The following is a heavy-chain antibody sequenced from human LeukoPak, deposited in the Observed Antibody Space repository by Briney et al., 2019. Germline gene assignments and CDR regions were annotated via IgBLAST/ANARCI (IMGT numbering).Heavy chain of an antibody. J-gene: IGHJ4*02. Sequence: GGSLRLSCAASGFTFSDYYMSWIRQAPGKGLEWVSYISSSGSTIYYADSVKGRFTISRGNAKNSLYLQMNSLRAEDTAVYYCASFYLQMDFDYWGQGTLVTVSS. CDR1: GFTFSDYY. D-gene: IGHD4-11*01. CDR3: ASFYLQMDFDY. V-gene: IGHV3-11*01. CDR2: ISSSGSTI.